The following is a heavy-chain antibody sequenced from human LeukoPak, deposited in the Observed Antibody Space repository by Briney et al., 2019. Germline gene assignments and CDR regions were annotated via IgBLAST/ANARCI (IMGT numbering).Heavy chain of an antibody. CDR1: GGSISSTNW. V-gene: IGHV4-4*02. J-gene: IGHJ3*02. Sequence: PSETLSLTCGVSGGSISSTNWWSWVRQPPGQGLEWIGEISLSGVTNYNPSLKSRVTMSLDRSKNHLSLTLTSVTAADTAVYYCAREEVPHGFDIWGQGTMVTVSS. CDR2: ISLSGVT. CDR3: AREEVPHGFDI.